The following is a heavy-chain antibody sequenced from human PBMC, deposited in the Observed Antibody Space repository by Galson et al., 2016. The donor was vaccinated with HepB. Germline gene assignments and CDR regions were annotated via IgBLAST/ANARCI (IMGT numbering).Heavy chain of an antibody. CDR3: AREPRRYTNGIWYTDYGMGV. CDR1: GFIFSDYE. D-gene: IGHD2-8*01. V-gene: IGHV3-48*03. CDR2: ISSSGTTI. Sequence: SLRLSCAASGFIFSDYEMKWVRQAPGKGLEWVSHISSSGTTIDYADSVRGRFTISRDNAKNSLYLQMNSLRVEDTALYYCAREPRRYTNGIWYTDYGMGVWGQGTTVIVSS. J-gene: IGHJ6*02.